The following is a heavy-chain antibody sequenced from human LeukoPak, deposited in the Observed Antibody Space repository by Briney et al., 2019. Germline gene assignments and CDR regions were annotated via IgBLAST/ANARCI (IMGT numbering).Heavy chain of an antibody. CDR3: ARALSSGWYRDDYFDY. Sequence: PGGSLRLSCAASGFTFSSYSMGWVRQAPGKGLEWVSSISSSSSYIYYADSVKGRFTISRDNAKNSLYLQMNSLRAEDTAVYYCARALSSGWYRDDYFDYWGQGTLVTVSS. CDR1: GFTFSSYS. D-gene: IGHD6-19*01. J-gene: IGHJ4*02. CDR2: ISSSSSYI. V-gene: IGHV3-21*01.